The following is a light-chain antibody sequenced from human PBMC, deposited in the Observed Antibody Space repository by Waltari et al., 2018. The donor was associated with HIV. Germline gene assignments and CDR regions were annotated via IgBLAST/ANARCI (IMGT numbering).Light chain of an antibody. CDR3: MQTVQLSWT. Sequence: EIVMTQTPLSLSVTPGQPASISCKSSQSLLHSDGKTYLYWYLQRPGQPPQPLMYEVSTRFAGVPDRFSGSGSGTDLTLRISRVEAEDVGVYYCMQTVQLSWTFGQGTKVQIK. CDR2: EVS. CDR1: QSLLHSDGKTY. J-gene: IGKJ1*01. V-gene: IGKV2D-29*01.